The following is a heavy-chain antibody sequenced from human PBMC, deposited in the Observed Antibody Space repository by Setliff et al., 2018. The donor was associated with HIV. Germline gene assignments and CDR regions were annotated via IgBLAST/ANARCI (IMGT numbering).Heavy chain of an antibody. V-gene: IGHV3-33*06. CDR1: GFTFRSYG. CDR3: AKEREAAGGLDYYYYMDI. D-gene: IGHD6-13*01. CDR2: IWYDGSNK. J-gene: IGHJ6*03. Sequence: LRLSCAASGFTFRSYGMHWVRQAPGKGLEWVALIWYDGSNKYYTAAVKGRFTVSRDNSKNTVFLQMNSLKAEDTAVYYCAKEREAAGGLDYYYYMDIWGNGTTVTVSS.